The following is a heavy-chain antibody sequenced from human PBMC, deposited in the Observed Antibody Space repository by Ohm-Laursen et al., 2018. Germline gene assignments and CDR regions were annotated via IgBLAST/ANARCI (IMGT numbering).Heavy chain of an antibody. Sequence: SLRLSCAAPGFTFSSYGKHWVRQAPGKGLEWVAVIWYDGSNKYYADSVKGRFTISRDNSKNTLYLQMNSLRAEDTAVYYCARDGYYDFWGGYYQLHYYYYGMDVWGQGTTVTVSS. CDR2: IWYDGSNK. CDR3: ARDGYYDFWGGYYQLHYYYYGMDV. V-gene: IGHV3-33*01. CDR1: GFTFSSYG. J-gene: IGHJ6*02. D-gene: IGHD3-3*01.